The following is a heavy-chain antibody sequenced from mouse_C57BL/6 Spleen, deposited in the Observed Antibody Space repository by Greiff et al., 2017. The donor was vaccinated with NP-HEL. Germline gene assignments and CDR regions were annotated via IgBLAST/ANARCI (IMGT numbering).Heavy chain of an antibody. V-gene: IGHV6-3*01. Sequence: EVMLVESGGGLVQPGGSMKLSCVASGFTFSNYWMNWVRQSPEKGLEWVAQIRLKSDNYATHSAESVKGRFTISRDDSKSSVYLQMNNVRAEDTGIYYCTGGIYYYGPNYFDYWGQGTTLTVSS. J-gene: IGHJ2*01. CDR3: TGGIYYYGPNYFDY. D-gene: IGHD1-1*01. CDR2: IRLKSDNYAT. CDR1: GFTFSNYW.